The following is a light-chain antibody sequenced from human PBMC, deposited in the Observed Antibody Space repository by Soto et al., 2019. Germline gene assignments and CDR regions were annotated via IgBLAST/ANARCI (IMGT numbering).Light chain of an antibody. CDR3: QQHDSTPPT. Sequence: EIVLTQSPGTLSLSPGERATISCRASQSVSSSYLSWYQQKPGQAPRLLIYGASSRATGIPERFSGSGSGTDYTLTISRLQPEDFAVYYCQQHDSTPPTFGQGTKLEIK. CDR2: GAS. V-gene: IGKV3-20*01. CDR1: QSVSSSY. J-gene: IGKJ2*01.